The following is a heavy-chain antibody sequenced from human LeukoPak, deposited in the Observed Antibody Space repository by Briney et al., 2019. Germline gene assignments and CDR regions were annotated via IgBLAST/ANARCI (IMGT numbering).Heavy chain of an antibody. CDR1: GFTFSSYA. CDR3: VREGPRGLAFDI. CDR2: ISYDGSNK. J-gene: IGHJ3*02. V-gene: IGHV3-30-3*01. Sequence: GGSLRLSCAASGFTFSSYAMHWVRQAPGKGLEWVAVISYDGSNKYYADSVKGRFTTSTDNSKNTLYMKMNGLRVEDTAVYYCVREGPRGLAFDIWGQGTMVTVSS.